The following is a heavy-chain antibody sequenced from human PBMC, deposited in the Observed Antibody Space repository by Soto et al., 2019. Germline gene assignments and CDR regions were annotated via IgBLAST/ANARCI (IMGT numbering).Heavy chain of an antibody. CDR2: IIPIFGTA. Sequence: QVQLVQSGAEVKKPGSSVKVSCKASGGTFSSYAISWVRQAPGQGLEWRGGIIPIFGTANYAQKFQGRVTIGADESTSTAYLELISLRSDDPAVDYCARGLLEQQLVVSYFAPWGQGTLVTVSS. D-gene: IGHD6-13*01. J-gene: IGHJ5*02. CDR1: GGTFSSYA. V-gene: IGHV1-69*01. CDR3: ARGLLEQQLVVSYFAP.